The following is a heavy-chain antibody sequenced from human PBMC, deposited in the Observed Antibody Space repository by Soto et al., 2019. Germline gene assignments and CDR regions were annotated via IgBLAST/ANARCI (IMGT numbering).Heavy chain of an antibody. CDR2: VYSGGAT. CDR3: ARVPGRL. D-gene: IGHD3-10*01. V-gene: IGHV3-53*02. CDR1: GFSVSRNY. J-gene: IGHJ4*02. Sequence: QLVETGGGVIQPGTSLTLSCAASGFSVSRNYMTWVRQAPGKGLEWVSFVYSGGATFYADSVKGRFILSSDDSQNTMYLQMNNLRAEDTAVYYCARVPGRLWGRGTLVTVAS.